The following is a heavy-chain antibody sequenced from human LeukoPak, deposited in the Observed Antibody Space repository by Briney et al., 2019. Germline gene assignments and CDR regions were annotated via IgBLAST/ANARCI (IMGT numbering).Heavy chain of an antibody. D-gene: IGHD3-10*01. CDR3: ARDLKGVAHFFEY. J-gene: IGHJ4*02. CDR1: GFPFSDYY. Sequence: PGGSLRLSCAASGFPFSDYYMSWIRQAPGKGLEWVSYIRSSGITRYYADSVKGRFTMSRDNAKNSVHLQMNSLRAEDTAVYYCARDLKGVAHFFEYWGQGILVTVSS. V-gene: IGHV3-11*04. CDR2: IRSSGITR.